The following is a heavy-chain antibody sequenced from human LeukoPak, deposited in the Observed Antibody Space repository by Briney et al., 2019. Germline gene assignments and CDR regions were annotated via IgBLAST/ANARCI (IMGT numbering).Heavy chain of an antibody. CDR2: INHSGST. Sequence: SETLSLTCTVSGGSINIGGYSWSWIRQPPGKGLEWIGEINHSGSTNYNPSLKSRVTISVDTSKNQFSLKLSSVTAADTAVYYCARGGLRERLPTRTLDYWGQGTLVTVSS. D-gene: IGHD6-25*01. J-gene: IGHJ4*02. CDR1: GGSINIGGYS. CDR3: ARGGLRERLPTRTLDY. V-gene: IGHV4-34*01.